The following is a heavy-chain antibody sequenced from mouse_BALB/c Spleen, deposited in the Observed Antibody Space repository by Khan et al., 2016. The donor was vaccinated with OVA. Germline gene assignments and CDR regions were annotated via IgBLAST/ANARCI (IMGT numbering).Heavy chain of an antibody. CDR2: IYPGNGDT. D-gene: IGHD2-2*01. J-gene: IGHJ3*01. V-gene: IGHV1-12*01. CDR3: ASSTMFTTSWFAY. Sequence: QVQLQQSGAELVKPGASVKMSCKASGYTFTSYNIHWVKQTPGQGLEWIGAIYPGNGDTSYTQKFKGKATLTADKSSSTAYMQLSRLTSEDSAVYYCASSTMFTTSWFAYWGQGTLVTSSA. CDR1: GYTFTSYN.